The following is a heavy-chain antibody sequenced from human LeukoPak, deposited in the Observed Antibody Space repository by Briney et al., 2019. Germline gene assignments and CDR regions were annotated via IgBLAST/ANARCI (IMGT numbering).Heavy chain of an antibody. CDR2: ISGSGGST. V-gene: IGHV3-23*01. D-gene: IGHD3-16*01. CDR3: AKTSRRVWGSMMGYYFDY. Sequence: PGGSLRLSCAASGFTFNNYAMNWVRQAPGKGLEWVSAISGSGGSTYYADSVKGRFTISRDNSKNTLYLQMNSLRAEDTAVYYCAKTSRRVWGSMMGYYFDYWGQGTLVTVSS. J-gene: IGHJ4*02. CDR1: GFTFNNYA.